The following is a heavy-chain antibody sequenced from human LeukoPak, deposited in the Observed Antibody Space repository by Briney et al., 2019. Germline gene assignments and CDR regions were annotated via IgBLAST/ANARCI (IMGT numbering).Heavy chain of an antibody. Sequence: SETLSLTCTVSGGSIRSGSHYWAWTRQPPGKGLEWIGSIYYSGSTYYNPCLENRVTISIDTSKNHFSLKLSSPSDADTSVYYCAKRDDSGGNLVDLWGQGTLVTVS. D-gene: IGHD3-22*01. CDR1: GGSIRSGSHY. V-gene: IGHV4-39*02. J-gene: IGHJ4*02. CDR2: IYYSGST. CDR3: AKRDDSGGNLVDL.